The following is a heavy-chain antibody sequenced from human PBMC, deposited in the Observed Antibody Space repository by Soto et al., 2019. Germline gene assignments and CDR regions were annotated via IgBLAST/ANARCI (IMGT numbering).Heavy chain of an antibody. CDR1: GGSISSGTYY. D-gene: IGHD4-17*01. V-gene: IGHV4-30-4*01. CDR2: IYHSGSS. CDR3: ARDLLDTTVDYYFDY. J-gene: IGHJ4*02. Sequence: NPSETLSLTCTVSGGSISSGTYYWSWIRQPPGKGLEWIGYIYHSGSSQYNPSLKSRVTISIDTSKNQFSLELRSVTAADTAVYYCARDLLDTTVDYYFDYWGPGRLVTVSS.